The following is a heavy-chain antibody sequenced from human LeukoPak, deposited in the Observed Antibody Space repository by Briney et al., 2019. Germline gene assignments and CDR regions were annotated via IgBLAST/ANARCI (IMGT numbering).Heavy chain of an antibody. D-gene: IGHD5-18*01. CDR3: ARGLRGSSYGGYYYYYYMDV. CDR2: IYYSGST. CDR1: GGSISSSSYY. V-gene: IGHV4-39*07. J-gene: IGHJ6*03. Sequence: SETLSLTCTVSGGSISSSSYYWGWIRQPPGKGLEWIGSIYYSGSTNYNPSLKGRVTISVDTSKNQFSLKLSSVTAADTAVYYCARGLRGSSYGGYYYYYYMDVWGKGTTVTVSS.